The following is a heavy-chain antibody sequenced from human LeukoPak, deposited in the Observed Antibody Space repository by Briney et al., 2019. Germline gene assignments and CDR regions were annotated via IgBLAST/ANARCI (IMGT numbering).Heavy chain of an antibody. CDR3: ARGGAAVDY. CDR2: IKQDGGEK. V-gene: IGHV3-7*01. D-gene: IGHD2-15*01. J-gene: IGHJ4*02. CDR1: GLIFGKYW. Sequence: GGSLRLSCAASGLIFGKYWMSWVRQAPGKGLEWVAKIKQDGGEKYYVDSVKGRFTISRDNAKNSLFLQMNNLRAEDTAVYYCARGGAAVDYWGQGTLVTVSS.